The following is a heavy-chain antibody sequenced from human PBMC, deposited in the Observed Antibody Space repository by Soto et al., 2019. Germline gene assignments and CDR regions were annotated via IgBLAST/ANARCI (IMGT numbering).Heavy chain of an antibody. CDR1: GFTFSSYW. CDR3: ASLSLLDYYYGMDV. V-gene: IGHV3-74*01. CDR2: INSDGSST. D-gene: IGHD3-10*01. J-gene: IGHJ6*02. Sequence: PGGSLRLSCAASGFTFSSYWMHWVRQAPGKGLVWVSRINSDGSSTSYADSVKGRFTISRDNAKNTLYLQMNSLRAEGTAVYYCASLSLLDYYYGMDVWGLGTTVTVSS.